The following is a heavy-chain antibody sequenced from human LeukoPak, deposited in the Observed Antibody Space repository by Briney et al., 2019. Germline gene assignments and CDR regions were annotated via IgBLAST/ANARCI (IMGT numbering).Heavy chain of an antibody. J-gene: IGHJ6*03. CDR1: GYTFTSYG. Sequence: ASVKVSCKASGYTFTSYGISWVRQAPGQGLEWMGWISAYNGNTNYAQKLQGRVTMTTDTSTSTAYMELRRLRSDDTAVYYCAGTVTTNYYYYMDVWGKGTTVTVSS. CDR3: AGTVTTNYYYYMDV. V-gene: IGHV1-18*01. CDR2: ISAYNGNT. D-gene: IGHD4-17*01.